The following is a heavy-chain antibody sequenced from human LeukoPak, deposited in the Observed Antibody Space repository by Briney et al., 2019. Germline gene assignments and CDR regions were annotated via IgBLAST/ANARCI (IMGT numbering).Heavy chain of an antibody. CDR3: ARSLVVGATYPYY. J-gene: IGHJ4*02. Sequence: GGSLRLSCAASGFTFSSYAMHWVRQAPGKGLEWVAVISYDGSNKYYADSVKGRFTISRDNAKNSLYLQLNSLRAEDTAVYYCARSLVVGATYPYYWGQGTLVTVSS. V-gene: IGHV3-30*04. CDR1: GFTFSSYA. D-gene: IGHD1-26*01. CDR2: ISYDGSNK.